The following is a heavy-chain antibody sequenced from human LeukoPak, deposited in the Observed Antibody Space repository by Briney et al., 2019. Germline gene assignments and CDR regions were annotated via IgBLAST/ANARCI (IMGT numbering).Heavy chain of an antibody. CDR1: GGSISSYY. CDR2: TFYSGST. J-gene: IGHJ4*02. V-gene: IGHV4-59*08. Sequence: SETLSLTCTVSGGSISSYYWSWIRQPPGKGLEWIGYTFYSGSTNCNPSLKSRVTISLDTSKNQFSLKLSSVTAADTAMYYCARHIYRTYHFDSCGQGTLVTVSS. D-gene: IGHD1-14*01. CDR3: ARHIYRTYHFDS.